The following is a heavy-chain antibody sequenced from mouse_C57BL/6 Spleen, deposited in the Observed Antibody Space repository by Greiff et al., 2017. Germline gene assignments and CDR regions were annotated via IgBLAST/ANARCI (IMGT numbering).Heavy chain of an antibody. D-gene: IGHD2-4*01. CDR2: IDPSDSYT. J-gene: IGHJ2*01. CDR1: GYTFTSYW. CDR3: ATRGDYEGRFDY. V-gene: IGHV1-69*01. Sequence: QVQLQQPGAELVMPGASVKLSCKASGYTFTSYWMHWVKQRPGQGLEWIGEIDPSDSYTNYNQKFKGKSTLTVDKSSSTTYMQLSSLPSDDSAVYYCATRGDYEGRFDYWGQGTIRTVS.